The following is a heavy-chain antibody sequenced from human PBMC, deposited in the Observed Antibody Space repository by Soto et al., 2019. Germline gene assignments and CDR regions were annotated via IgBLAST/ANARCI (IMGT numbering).Heavy chain of an antibody. CDR2: ISAYNGNT. Sequence: ASVKVSCKAPGYTFTSYGISWVRQAPGQGLEWMGWISAYNGNTNYAQKLQGRVTMTTDTSTSTAYMELRSLRSDDTAVYYCARARGEMRYYYYYGMDVWGQGTTVTVSS. J-gene: IGHJ6*02. CDR1: GYTFTSYG. D-gene: IGHD3-10*01. CDR3: ARARGEMRYYYYYGMDV. V-gene: IGHV1-18*01.